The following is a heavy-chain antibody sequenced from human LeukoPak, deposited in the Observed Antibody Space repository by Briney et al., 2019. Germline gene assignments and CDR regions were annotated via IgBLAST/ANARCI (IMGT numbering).Heavy chain of an antibody. J-gene: IGHJ5*02. CDR2: ISYDGSNK. CDR3: AREVIPSTVTTKSWFDP. D-gene: IGHD4-17*01. CDR1: GFTFSSYA. V-gene: IGHV3-30-3*01. Sequence: GRSLRLSCAASGFTFSSYAMHWVRQAPGKGLEWVAVISYDGSNKYYADSVKGRFTISRDNSKNTLYLQMNSLRAEDTAVYYCAREVIPSTVTTKSWFDPWGQGTLVTVSS.